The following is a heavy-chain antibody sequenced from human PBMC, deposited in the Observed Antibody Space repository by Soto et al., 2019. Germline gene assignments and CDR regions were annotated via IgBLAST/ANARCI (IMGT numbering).Heavy chain of an antibody. D-gene: IGHD3-22*01. CDR2: ISYDGSNK. CDR1: GLTFTDYA. V-gene: IGHV3-30-3*01. J-gene: IGHJ5*01. Sequence: GGSLRLSWAASGLTFTDYAMHWVRQAPGKGLEWVAFISYDGSNKYFADSVKGRFTISRDNSKDTLYLQMNGLRVEDTAIYYCAKGEALYSSHPWDSWGHGTLVTVSS. CDR3: AKGEALYSSHPWDS.